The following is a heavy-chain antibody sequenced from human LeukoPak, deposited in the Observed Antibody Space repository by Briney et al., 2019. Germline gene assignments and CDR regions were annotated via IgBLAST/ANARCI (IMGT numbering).Heavy chain of an antibody. Sequence: PSETLSLTCAVYGGSFSGYYWSWIRQPPGKGLEWIGEINHSGSTNYNPSLKSRVTVSVDTSKNQFSLKLSSVTAADTAVYYCARGLLSARSWFDPWGQGTLVTVSS. V-gene: IGHV4-34*01. CDR2: INHSGST. CDR1: GGSFSGYY. CDR3: ARGLLSARSWFDP. J-gene: IGHJ5*02.